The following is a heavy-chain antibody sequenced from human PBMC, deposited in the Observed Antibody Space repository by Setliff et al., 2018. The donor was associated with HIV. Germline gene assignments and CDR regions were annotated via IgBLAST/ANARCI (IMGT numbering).Heavy chain of an antibody. CDR3: AKDHRTTTAYYFDY. CDR2: IWYDGSNK. Sequence: GGSLILSCAASGFTFSSYGMHWVRQAPGKGLEWVAVIWYDGSNKYYADSVKGRFTISRDNSKNTLYLQMNSLRAEDTAVYYCAKDHRTTTAYYFDYWGQGTLVTVSS. CDR1: GFTFSSYG. J-gene: IGHJ4*02. V-gene: IGHV3-33*06. D-gene: IGHD4-17*01.